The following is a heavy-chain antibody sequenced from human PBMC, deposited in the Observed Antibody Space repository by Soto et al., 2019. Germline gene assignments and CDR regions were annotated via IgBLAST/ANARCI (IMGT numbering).Heavy chain of an antibody. Sequence: GPTQVTCTQTLTMTCSFCGFSLTYTGGGVGWFRQPPGKALAWPGFTYWNDDDRYRSSLNSRLTISKDTSKNKVVLTMTNMDPEDTTPYSCAHRTDCSGWRYYFDYWGQGTLVTVSS. CDR1: GFSLTYTGGG. CDR2: TYWNDDD. D-gene: IGHD6-19*01. CDR3: AHRTDCSGWRYYFDY. V-gene: IGHV2-5*01. J-gene: IGHJ4*02.